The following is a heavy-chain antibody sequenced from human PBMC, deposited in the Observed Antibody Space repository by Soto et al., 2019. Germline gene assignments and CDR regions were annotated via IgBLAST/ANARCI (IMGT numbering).Heavy chain of an antibody. V-gene: IGHV3-30*18. CDR2: ISSDGKSE. D-gene: IGHD3-22*01. J-gene: IGHJ4*02. CDR1: GFTFSTYG. CDR3: AKTIPAYSGDSRGRGSLVDD. Sequence: QVQLVESGGGVVQPGRSLRLSCAASGFTFSTYGMHCVRQPPGKGLEWGAVISSDGKSEHYADPVKGRFSISRDNSKNTLSLQMNSLRVEDTAVYYCAKTIPAYSGDSRGRGSLVDDWGQGTLVTVSS.